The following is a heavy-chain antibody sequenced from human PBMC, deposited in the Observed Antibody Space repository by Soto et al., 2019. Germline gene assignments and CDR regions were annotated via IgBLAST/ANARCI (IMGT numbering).Heavy chain of an antibody. D-gene: IGHD5-12*01. J-gene: IGHJ5*02. CDR3: AAGGGLGATIPDNWFDP. V-gene: IGHV1-2*04. Sequence: ASVKVSCKASGYTFTGYYMHWVRQAPGQGLEWMGWINPNSGGTNYAQKFQGWVTMTRDTSISTAYMELSRLRSDDTAVYYCAAGGGLGATIPDNWFDPWGQGTLVTVSS. CDR2: INPNSGGT. CDR1: GYTFTGYY.